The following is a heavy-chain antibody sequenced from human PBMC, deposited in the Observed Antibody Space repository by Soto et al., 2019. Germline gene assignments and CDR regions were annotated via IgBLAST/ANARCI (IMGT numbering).Heavy chain of an antibody. Sequence: QVQLQESGPGLVKPSQTLSLTCTVSGGSITSGGYYWSWIRQHPGKGLEWIGYIFYSGTTYSNPSLQSRGTISVDTSKNPFSLKLSSVAAAATAVYYCARGIEGRGYFDYLGQGTLVTVSS. CDR2: IFYSGTT. J-gene: IGHJ4*02. CDR3: ARGIEGRGYFDY. V-gene: IGHV4-31*03. D-gene: IGHD3-16*02. CDR1: GGSITSGGYY.